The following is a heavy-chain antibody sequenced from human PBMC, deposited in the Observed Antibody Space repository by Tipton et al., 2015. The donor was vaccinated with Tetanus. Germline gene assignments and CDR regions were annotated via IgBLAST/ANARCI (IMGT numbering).Heavy chain of an antibody. D-gene: IGHD6-13*01. J-gene: IGHJ4*02. CDR1: GFTFSNFA. CDR2: ISGSGDYT. Sequence: SLRLSCTASGFTFSNFAMSWVRQAPGKGLEWVSTISGSGDYTYYADSVEGQFTISRDNSKNTLSLQMNSLRADDTAVYYCAKGGGHSGSWSDYLDSWGQGTLVTVSS. V-gene: IGHV3-23*01. CDR3: AKGGGHSGSWSDYLDS.